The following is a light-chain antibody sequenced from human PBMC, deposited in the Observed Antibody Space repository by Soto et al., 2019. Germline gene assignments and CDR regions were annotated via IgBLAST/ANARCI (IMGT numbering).Light chain of an antibody. CDR2: GAS. CDR3: QQYYNWPYT. J-gene: IGKJ2*01. V-gene: IGKV3-15*01. Sequence: ETVLTQSPATLSLSPGERATLSCRASQSLGTYLAWYQQKPGQAPRLLIYGASTRVTGVPATFSGSGSGTEFTLTISDLQSEDFAVYYCQQYYNWPYTFGQGTKVDIK. CDR1: QSLGTY.